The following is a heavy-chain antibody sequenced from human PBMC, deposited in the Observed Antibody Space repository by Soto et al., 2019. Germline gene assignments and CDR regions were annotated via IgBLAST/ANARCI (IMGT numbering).Heavy chain of an antibody. Sequence: PGGSLRLSCAASGFTFSSYAMSWVRQAPGKGLEWVSAISGSGGSTYYADSVKGRFTISRDNSKNTLYLQMNSLGAEDTAVYYCAKDIRYFDWSVTYGMDVWGQGTTVTVSS. CDR1: GFTFSSYA. V-gene: IGHV3-23*01. J-gene: IGHJ6*02. D-gene: IGHD3-9*01. CDR2: ISGSGGST. CDR3: AKDIRYFDWSVTYGMDV.